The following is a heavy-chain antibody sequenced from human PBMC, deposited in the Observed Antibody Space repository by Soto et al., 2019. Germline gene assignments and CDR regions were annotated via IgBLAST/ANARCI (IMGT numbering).Heavy chain of an antibody. D-gene: IGHD2-2*01. CDR1: GGTFSSYA. Sequence: GASVKVSCKASGGTFSSYAISWVRQAPGQGLEWMGGIIPIFGTANYAQKFQGQVTISADKSIRTAYLQWSSLKASDTATYYCARIPHSTTSYYDHNFGMDVWGQGTTVTVSS. CDR3: ARIPHSTTSYYDHNFGMDV. V-gene: IGHV1-69*06. CDR2: IIPIFGTA. J-gene: IGHJ6*02.